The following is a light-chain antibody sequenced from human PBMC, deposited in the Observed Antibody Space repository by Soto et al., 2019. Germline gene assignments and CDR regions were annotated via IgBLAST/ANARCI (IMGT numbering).Light chain of an antibody. Sequence: DIQMTQSPSSLSASVGDRVIITCRASQSITTYLNWYQQKPGKAPKLLIYAASSLQSGVPSRFSGSGSGTDFTLTINSLQPEDFATYYCQQSYDTPRTFGQGTKVDIK. V-gene: IGKV1-39*01. CDR3: QQSYDTPRT. CDR2: AAS. J-gene: IGKJ1*01. CDR1: QSITTY.